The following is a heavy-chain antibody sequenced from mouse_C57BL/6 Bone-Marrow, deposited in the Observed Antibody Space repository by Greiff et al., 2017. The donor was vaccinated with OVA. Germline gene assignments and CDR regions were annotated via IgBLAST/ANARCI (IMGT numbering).Heavy chain of an antibody. V-gene: IGHV1-64*01. CDR1: GFTFTSYW. CDR2: IHPNSGST. Sequence: QVQLQQPGAELVKPGASVKLSCKASGFTFTSYWMPWVKQRPGQGLEWIGMIHPNSGSTNYNEKFKSKSTLTVDKSSSTAYMQLSSLTSEDSAGYYCEREKFDYWGQGTTLTVSS. J-gene: IGHJ2*01. CDR3: EREKFDY.